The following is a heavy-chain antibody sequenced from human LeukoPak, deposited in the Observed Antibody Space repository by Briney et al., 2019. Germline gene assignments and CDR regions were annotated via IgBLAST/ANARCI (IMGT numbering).Heavy chain of an antibody. D-gene: IGHD1-26*01. CDR2: ISGGGGST. CDR1: GFTFSSYG. CDR3: AKGGKWDVTSFDY. J-gene: IGHJ4*02. Sequence: GGSLRLSCAASGFTFSSYGMNWVRQAPGKGLEWVSTISGGGGSTYYADSVKGRFTISRDNSKNTLYLQVNSLRAEDTAVYYCAKGGKWDVTSFDYWGQGTLVTVSS. V-gene: IGHV3-23*01.